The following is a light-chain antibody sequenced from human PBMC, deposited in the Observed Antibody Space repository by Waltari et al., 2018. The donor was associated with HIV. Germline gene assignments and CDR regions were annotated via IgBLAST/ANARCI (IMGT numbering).Light chain of an antibody. CDR2: WAS. CDR1: QSVLYSANNKNY. J-gene: IGKJ1*01. V-gene: IGKV4-1*01. CDR3: QQYYSSPRT. Sequence: DIEMTQSPDSLAVSLGERATINCKSSQSVLYSANNKNYLAWYQQKPGQPPKLLFYWASTRESGVPDRFRGTGSGTDFTLTITSLQAEDVAVYYCQQYYSSPRTFSQGTEVEVK.